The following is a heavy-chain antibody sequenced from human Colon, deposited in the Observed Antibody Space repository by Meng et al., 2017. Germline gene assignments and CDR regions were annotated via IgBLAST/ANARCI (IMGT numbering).Heavy chain of an antibody. CDR2: IIPIFGTA. J-gene: IGHJ4*02. CDR3: ARVRGETAAYGDYEGSFDY. Sequence: QVRLVQAGAEAKQPGSSVKVSCKASGGTFSSDSISWVRQAPGQGLEWMGGIIPIFGTANYAQKFQGRVTITADESTSTAYMELSSLRSEDTAVYYCARVRGETAAYGDYEGSFDYWGQGTLVTVSS. D-gene: IGHD4-17*01. CDR1: GGTFSSDS. V-gene: IGHV1-69*01.